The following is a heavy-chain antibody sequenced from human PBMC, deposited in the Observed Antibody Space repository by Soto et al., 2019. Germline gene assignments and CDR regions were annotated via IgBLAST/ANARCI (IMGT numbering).Heavy chain of an antibody. J-gene: IGHJ6*02. Sequence: SETLSLTCTVSCGSISSSSYYWGWIRQPPGKGLEWIGSIYYSGSTYYNPSLKSRVTISVDTSKNQFSLKLSSVTASDTAVYYCARRRVIHYYYGMDVLGQGTTATVSS. V-gene: IGHV4-39*01. CDR2: IYYSGST. CDR1: CGSISSSSYY. D-gene: IGHD3-16*02. CDR3: ARRRVIHYYYGMDV.